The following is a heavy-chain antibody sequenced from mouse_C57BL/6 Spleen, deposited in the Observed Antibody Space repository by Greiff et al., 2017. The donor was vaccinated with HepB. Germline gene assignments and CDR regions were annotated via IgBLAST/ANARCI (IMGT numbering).Heavy chain of an antibody. V-gene: IGHV3-6*01. D-gene: IGHD1-1*01. J-gene: IGHJ3*01. CDR1: GYSITSGYY. CDR3: ARDYYGKAWFAY. Sequence: EVKLMESGPGLVKPSQSLSLTCSVTGYSITSGYYWNWIRQFPGNKLEWMGYISYDGSNNYNPSLKNRISITRDTSKNQFFLKLNSVTTEDTATYYCARDYYGKAWFAYWGQGTLVTVSA. CDR2: ISYDGSN.